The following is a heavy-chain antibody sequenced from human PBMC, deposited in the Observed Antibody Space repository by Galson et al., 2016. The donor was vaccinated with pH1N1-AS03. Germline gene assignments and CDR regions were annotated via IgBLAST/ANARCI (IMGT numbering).Heavy chain of an antibody. CDR3: ANDFNYDFWSGYSFY. V-gene: IGHV3-30*18. Sequence: SLRLSCAASGFTISNFGMLWVRQAPGQGLEWVAIISFDGTNKYYADSVKGRFSISRDNSKNTLFLQMIALRAEDTAVYYCANDFNYDFWSGYSFYWGQGALVTVSS. CDR1: GFTISNFG. J-gene: IGHJ4*02. D-gene: IGHD3/OR15-3a*01. CDR2: ISFDGTNK.